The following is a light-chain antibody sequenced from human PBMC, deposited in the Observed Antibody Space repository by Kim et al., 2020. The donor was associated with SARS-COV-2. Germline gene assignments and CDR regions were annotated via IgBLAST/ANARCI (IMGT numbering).Light chain of an antibody. V-gene: IGLV2-23*01. CDR1: SSDVGSYNL. CDR2: EGS. Sequence: GQSITISCTGTSSDVGSYNLVSWYQQHPGKAPKLMIYEGSKRPSGVSNRFSGSKSGNTASLTISGLQAEDEADYYCCSYAGSSTFVFGTWTKVTVL. J-gene: IGLJ1*01. CDR3: CSYAGSSTFV.